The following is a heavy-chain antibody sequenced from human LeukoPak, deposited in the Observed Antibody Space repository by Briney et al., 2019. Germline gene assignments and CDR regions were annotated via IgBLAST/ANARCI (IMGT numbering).Heavy chain of an antibody. CDR1: GFTFCIYR. Sequence: GGSLRLSCAASGFTFCIYRMNCVRHAPGKGLECVSSSSSSSSYIYYADSVKGRITISRDNAKNSLYRQRNSLRAEDKAVYYCARAGYSSSEDVWGKGTTVTVSS. CDR2: SSSSSSYI. V-gene: IGHV3-21*01. D-gene: IGHD6-13*01. CDR3: ARAGYSSSEDV. J-gene: IGHJ6*04.